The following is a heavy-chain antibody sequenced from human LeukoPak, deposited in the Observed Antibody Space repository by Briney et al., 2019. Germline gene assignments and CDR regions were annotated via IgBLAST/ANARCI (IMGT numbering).Heavy chain of an antibody. CDR2: IRSNSDGGTA. CDR1: GFTFRNIW. V-gene: IGHV3-15*01. J-gene: IGHJ4*02. CDR3: TTATSVMTSWS. Sequence: GGSLRLSCAASGFTFRNIWMTWVRQAPGKGLEWVGRIRSNSDGGTADYAAPVKGRFTISRDDSKTTLYLQLNSLKAEDTAVYYCTTATSVMTSWSWGQGTLVTVSS. D-gene: IGHD5-24*01.